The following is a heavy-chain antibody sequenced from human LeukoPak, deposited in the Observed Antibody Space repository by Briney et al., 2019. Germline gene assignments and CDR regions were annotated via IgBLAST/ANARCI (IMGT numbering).Heavy chain of an antibody. CDR3: ARVPVVAATNYFDY. CDR1: GYSISSGYY. CDR2: IYHSGST. Sequence: PSETLSLTCTVPGYSISSGYYWGWIRQPPGKGLEWIGSIYHSGSTYYNPSLKSRVTISVDTSKNQFSLKLSSVTAADTAVYYCARVPVVAATNYFDYWGQGTLVTVSS. D-gene: IGHD2-15*01. V-gene: IGHV4-38-2*02. J-gene: IGHJ4*02.